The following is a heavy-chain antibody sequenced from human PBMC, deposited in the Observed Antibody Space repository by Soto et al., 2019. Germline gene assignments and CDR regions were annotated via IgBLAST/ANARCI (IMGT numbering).Heavy chain of an antibody. CDR2: IKRKSDGETT. Sequence: EVQLVESGGDSVKPGGSLRLSCAASGFTFTYVWMTWVRQAPGKGLEWVGRIKRKSDGETTDYAAPVKGRFTISRDDSKNTLYLEMNRLKTDVTAVYYCAADRYCRSNTCPGAFDIWGQGTMVRVSA. J-gene: IGHJ3*02. CDR3: AADRYCRSNTCPGAFDI. D-gene: IGHD2-2*01. CDR1: GFTFTYVW. V-gene: IGHV3-15*01.